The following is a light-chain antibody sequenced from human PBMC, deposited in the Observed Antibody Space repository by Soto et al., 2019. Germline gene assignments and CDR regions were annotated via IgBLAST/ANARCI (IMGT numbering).Light chain of an antibody. CDR2: KAS. J-gene: IGKJ1*01. Sequence: DIVMTQSPLSLPVTPGEPASISCRSSQSLLHSNGYNYLDWYLQKPGQSPQLLIYKASSLESGVPSRFSGSGSGTEFTLTISSLQPDDFATYYCHQYNSYSRTFGQGTKVEIK. V-gene: IGKV2-28*01. CDR1: QSLLHSNGYNY. CDR3: HQYNSYSRT.